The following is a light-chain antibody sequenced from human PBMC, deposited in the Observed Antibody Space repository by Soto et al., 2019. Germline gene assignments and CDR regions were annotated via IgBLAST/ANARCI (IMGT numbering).Light chain of an antibody. J-gene: IGLJ1*01. Sequence: QSVLTQPASVSGSLGQSITIPCTGTRRDVGSRDSVAWYQQHPGRAPKLILYDVNNRPSGVSNHFSGSKSGNTASLVISGLQANDEADYYCSSYSTTNILVFGSGTKLTVL. V-gene: IGLV2-14*03. CDR2: DVN. CDR3: SSYSTTNILV. CDR1: RRDVGSRDS.